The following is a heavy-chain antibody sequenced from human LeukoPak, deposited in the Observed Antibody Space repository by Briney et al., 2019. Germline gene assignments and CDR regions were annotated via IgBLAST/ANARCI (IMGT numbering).Heavy chain of an antibody. J-gene: IGHJ2*01. CDR1: GGSIRSVDYF. D-gene: IGHD2-15*01. V-gene: IGHV4-30-4*08. Sequence: SQTLSLTCIVSGGSIRSVDYFWTWIRQHPGKGLEWIGNIYYSGSTYYNPSLRSRVTISVDTSKNQFSLKLNSVTAADTAVYYCAGGNSGGGHYWYFGLWGRGTQVAVFS. CDR3: AGGNSGGGHYWYFGL. CDR2: IYYSGST.